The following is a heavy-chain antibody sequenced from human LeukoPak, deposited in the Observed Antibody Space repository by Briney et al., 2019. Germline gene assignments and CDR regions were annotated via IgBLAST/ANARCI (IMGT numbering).Heavy chain of an antibody. D-gene: IGHD5-18*01. CDR1: GYSFTSNY. CDR3: ARDGDTAGFGSDY. CDR2: IYPRDGST. Sequence: ASVKVSCKASGYSFTSNYIHWVRQAPGQGLEWMGMIYPRDGSTSYAQKFQGRVTMTEDTSTDTAYMELSSLRSEDTAVYYCARDGDTAGFGSDYWGQGTLVTVSS. J-gene: IGHJ4*02. V-gene: IGHV1-46*01.